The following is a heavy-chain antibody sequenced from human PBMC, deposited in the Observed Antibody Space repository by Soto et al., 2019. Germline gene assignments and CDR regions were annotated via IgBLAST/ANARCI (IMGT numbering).Heavy chain of an antibody. CDR2: ISSSSSYI. CDR3: ARGGGNPGYSSSWYSSLPWYYFDY. Sequence: GGSLRLSYAASGFTFSSYSMNWVRQAPGKGLEWVSSISSSSSYIYYADSVKGRFTISRDNAKNSLYLQMNSLRAEDTAVYYCARGGGNPGYSSSWYSSLPWYYFDYWGQGTLVTVSS. D-gene: IGHD6-13*01. CDR1: GFTFSSYS. J-gene: IGHJ4*02. V-gene: IGHV3-21*01.